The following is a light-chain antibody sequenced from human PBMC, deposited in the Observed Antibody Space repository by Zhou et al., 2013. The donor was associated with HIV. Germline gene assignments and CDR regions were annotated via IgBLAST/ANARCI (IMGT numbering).Light chain of an antibody. CDR3: QQANSSSVT. Sequence: DIQMTQSPSSLSASVGDRVTITCRASQGISNSLAWYQQKPGKAPKLLIYATSTLQSGVPSRFSGSGSGTDYTLTIYSLQPEDLSTYYCQQANSSSVTFGRRDQGGGQT. CDR1: QGISNS. CDR2: ATS. J-gene: IGKJ4*01. V-gene: IGKV1-12*01.